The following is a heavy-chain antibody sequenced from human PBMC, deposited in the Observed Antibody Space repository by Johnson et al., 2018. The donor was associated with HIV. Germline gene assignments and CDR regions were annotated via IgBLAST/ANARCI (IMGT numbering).Heavy chain of an antibody. CDR3: ARGRKTVTTVRPSAFDI. CDR2: ISGSGGST. J-gene: IGHJ3*02. Sequence: VQLVESGGGLVQPGGSLRLSCAASGFTFSSYAMSWVRQAPGKGLEWVSAISGSGGSTYSADSVKGRFTISRDNSENSLYLQMNSLRVEDTAVYYCARGRKTVTTVRPSAFDIWGQGTMVTVSS. CDR1: GFTFSSYA. D-gene: IGHD4-17*01. V-gene: IGHV3-23*04.